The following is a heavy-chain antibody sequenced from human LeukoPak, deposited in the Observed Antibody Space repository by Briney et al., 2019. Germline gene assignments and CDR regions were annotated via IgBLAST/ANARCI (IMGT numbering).Heavy chain of an antibody. CDR2: ISSSSSYI. Sequence: PGGSLRLSCAASGFTFSSYSMNWVRQAPGKGLEWVSSISSSSSYIYYADSVKGRFTISRDNAKNSLYLQMNSLRAEDTAVYYCARGTHDILTGYSNWFDPWGQGTLVTVSS. V-gene: IGHV3-21*01. J-gene: IGHJ5*02. CDR3: ARGTHDILTGYSNWFDP. CDR1: GFTFSSYS. D-gene: IGHD3-9*01.